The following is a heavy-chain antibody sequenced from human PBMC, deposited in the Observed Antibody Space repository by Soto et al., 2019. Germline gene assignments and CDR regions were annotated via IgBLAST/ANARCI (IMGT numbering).Heavy chain of an antibody. CDR2: ISGSGANT. Sequence: GSLRLSCAASGFTFAGYAMTWVRQPPGKGLEWVSSISGSGANTYYADSVKGRFTVSRDNSENTLYLQMKSLRVEDTAIYYCAKRGPLGFCARTRCYAFDYWGPGDLVTVSS. V-gene: IGHV3-23*01. D-gene: IGHD2-2*01. J-gene: IGHJ4*02. CDR1: GFTFAGYA. CDR3: AKRGPLGFCARTRCYAFDY.